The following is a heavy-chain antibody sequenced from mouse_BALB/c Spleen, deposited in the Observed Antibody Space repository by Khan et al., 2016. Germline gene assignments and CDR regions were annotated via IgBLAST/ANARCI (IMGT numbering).Heavy chain of an antibody. Sequence: QVQLKQSGPGLVTPAETLSITCTVSGFSLTSYGVHWVRQPPGKGLEWLGVICAGGSTNYDSALMSGLNINTGNSQSQAFFIIISRQTDDTAIYYCAGGISTAAWYFDVWGAGTPVTVSS. CDR2: ICAGGST. J-gene: IGHJ1*01. CDR1: GFSLTSYG. CDR3: AGGISTAAWYFDV. D-gene: IGHD1-1*01. V-gene: IGHV2-9*02.